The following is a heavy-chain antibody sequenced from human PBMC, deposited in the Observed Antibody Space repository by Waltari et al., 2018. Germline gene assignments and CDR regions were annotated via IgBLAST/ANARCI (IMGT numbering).Heavy chain of an antibody. CDR2: IYTTGTP. Sequence: QVHLQESGPGLVKSSETLSLTCSVSGASISSSYWSWIRQSAAQGLEWIGRIYTTGTPHDSPSLTSRCTMSIDTSKNLLSLNLRSVTAADTGIYYCARMKNNRESAATWYPPSFDSWGQGILVTISS. D-gene: IGHD3-10*01. V-gene: IGHV4-4*07. CDR1: GASISSSY. CDR3: ARMKNNRESAATWYPPSFDS. J-gene: IGHJ5*01.